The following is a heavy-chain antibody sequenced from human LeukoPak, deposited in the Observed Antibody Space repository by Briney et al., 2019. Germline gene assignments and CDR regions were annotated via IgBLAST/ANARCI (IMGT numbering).Heavy chain of an antibody. V-gene: IGHV3-48*03. D-gene: IGHD1-7*01. Sequence: PGGSLRLSCEASGFTFSSYEMNWVRQAPGKGLEWVSYISSSGSTIYYADSVKGRFTISRDNAKNSLYLQMNSLRAEDTAVYYCARGRNYDYFDYWGQGTLVTVSS. CDR2: ISSSGSTI. J-gene: IGHJ4*02. CDR1: GFTFSSYE. CDR3: ARGRNYDYFDY.